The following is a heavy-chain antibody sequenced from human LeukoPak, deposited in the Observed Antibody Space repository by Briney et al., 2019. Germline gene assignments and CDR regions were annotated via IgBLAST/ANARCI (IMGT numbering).Heavy chain of an antibody. Sequence: PSETLSLTCAVSGGSISSNNWWSWVRQPPGKGLEWIGEIYHSGSTNYNPSLKSRVTISVDKSKNQFSLKLTSVTAADTAVYFCARGGYYGSGNDFRFDPWGQGTLVTVSS. J-gene: IGHJ5*02. D-gene: IGHD3-10*01. CDR2: IYHSGST. CDR3: ARGGYYGSGNDFRFDP. V-gene: IGHV4-4*02. CDR1: GGSISSNNW.